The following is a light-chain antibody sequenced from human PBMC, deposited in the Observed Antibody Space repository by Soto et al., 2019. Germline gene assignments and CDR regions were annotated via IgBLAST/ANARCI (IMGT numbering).Light chain of an antibody. CDR1: QSISSY. V-gene: IGKV1-39*01. CDR3: QQSYSTPFT. Sequence: DIQMTQSPSSLSASVGDRVTITCRASQSISSYLNWYQQKPGKAPKLLIYAASSLQSGVTSRFSGSGSGTDFPLTISSLQPEDFATYYCQQSYSTPFTFGPGTKVDIK. J-gene: IGKJ3*01. CDR2: AAS.